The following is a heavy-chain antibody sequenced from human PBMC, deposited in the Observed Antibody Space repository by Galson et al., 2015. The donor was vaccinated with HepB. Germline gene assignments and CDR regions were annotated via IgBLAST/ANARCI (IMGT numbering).Heavy chain of an antibody. CDR1: DSTFSSYT. Sequence: SLRLSCAASDSTFSSYTMNWVRQTPGKGLQWVSYISTNGVTIHYADSVKGRFTIARDNAKNTMWLQMNSLRAEDTAVYYCATTKFGSGAYWTSDIWGQGTLVTVSS. D-gene: IGHD4/OR15-4a*01. J-gene: IGHJ3*02. CDR2: ISTNGVTI. V-gene: IGHV3-48*04. CDR3: ATTKFGSGAYWTSDI.